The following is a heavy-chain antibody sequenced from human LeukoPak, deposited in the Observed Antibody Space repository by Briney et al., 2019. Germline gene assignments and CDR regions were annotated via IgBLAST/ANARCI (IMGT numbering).Heavy chain of an antibody. D-gene: IGHD4-23*01. V-gene: IGHV3-53*01. CDR3: ARRGDGGRPFDY. Sequence: AGGSLRLSCAASGFTVSNNYMTWVRQAPGKGLEWVSLIYGSGSTYYADSVKGRFTISRDNSKNTLYLQVNSLRAEDTAVYYCARRGDGGRPFDYWGQGTLVTVSS. J-gene: IGHJ4*02. CDR2: IYGSGST. CDR1: GFTVSNNY.